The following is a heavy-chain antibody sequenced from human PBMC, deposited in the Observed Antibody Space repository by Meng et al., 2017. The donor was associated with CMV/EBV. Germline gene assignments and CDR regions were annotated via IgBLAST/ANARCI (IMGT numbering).Heavy chain of an antibody. CDR1: GGSITSGDYY. D-gene: IGHD3-3*01. CDR2: IYYSCYT. CDR3: ATNGPYYDFWSGQDY. J-gene: IGHJ4*02. V-gene: IGHV4-30-4*08. Sequence: SETLSLTCTVSGGSITSGDYYWSWIRQPPGKGLEWIGYIYYSCYTYYNPSLKSRVSISVDTSKNQFSLKLSSVTAADTAVYYCATNGPYYDFWSGQDYWGQGTLVTVSS.